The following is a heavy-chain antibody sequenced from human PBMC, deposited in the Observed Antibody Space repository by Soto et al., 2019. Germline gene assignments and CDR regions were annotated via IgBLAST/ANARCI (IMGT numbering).Heavy chain of an antibody. CDR2: INHSGST. CDR3: ASLTTVVYYYGMDV. CDR1: GGSFSGYY. J-gene: IGHJ6*02. Sequence: SETLSLTCAVYGGSFSGYYWIRIRQPPGKGLEWIGEINHSGSTNYNPSLKSRVTISVDTSKNQFSLKLSSVTAADTAVYYCASLTTVVYYYGMDVWGQGTTVTVSS. V-gene: IGHV4-34*01. D-gene: IGHD4-17*01.